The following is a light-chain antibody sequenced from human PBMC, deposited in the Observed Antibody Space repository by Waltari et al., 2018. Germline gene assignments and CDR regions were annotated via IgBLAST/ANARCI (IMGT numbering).Light chain of an antibody. CDR1: QNVDRY. V-gene: IGKV3-11*01. CDR3: QQRSNWPLT. J-gene: IGKJ3*01. CDR2: QAS. Sequence: ETVLTPSPATLSLSPGETATLSCRASQNVDRYFAWYQQKPGQPPRLLIYQASYRATGVPARFSGSGSGTEFTLTNSNLEPEDFAVYYCQQRSNWPLTFGPGTKVDVK.